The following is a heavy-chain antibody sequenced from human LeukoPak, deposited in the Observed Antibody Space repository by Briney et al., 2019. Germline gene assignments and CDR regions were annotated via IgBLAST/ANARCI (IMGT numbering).Heavy chain of an antibody. Sequence: GASVKVSCKASGYTFTGYYMHWVRQAPGQGLEWMGWINPNSGGTNYAQKFQGRVTMARDTSISTAYMELSSLRSDETAVYYCTRKYRAFGLVSEFDSWGQGTLVTVSS. V-gene: IGHV1-2*02. J-gene: IGHJ4*02. D-gene: IGHD2-15*01. CDR1: GYTFTGYY. CDR2: INPNSGGT. CDR3: TRKYRAFGLVSEFDS.